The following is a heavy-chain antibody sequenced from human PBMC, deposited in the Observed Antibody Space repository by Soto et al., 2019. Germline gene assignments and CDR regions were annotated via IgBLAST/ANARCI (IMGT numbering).Heavy chain of an antibody. CDR2: ISAYNGNT. V-gene: IGHV1-18*01. Sequence: ASVKVSCKASGYTFTSYGISWVRQAPGQGLEWMGWISAYNGNTNYAQKLQGRVTMTTDTSTSTAYMELRSLRAEDTAVYYCATYYYDSSEDYWGQGTLVTVSS. CDR1: GYTFTSYG. J-gene: IGHJ4*02. D-gene: IGHD3-22*01. CDR3: ATYYYDSSEDY.